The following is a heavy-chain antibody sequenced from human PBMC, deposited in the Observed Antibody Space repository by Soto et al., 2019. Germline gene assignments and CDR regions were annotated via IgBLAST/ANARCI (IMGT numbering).Heavy chain of an antibody. CDR1: GFTFSTYE. Sequence: TGGSLRLSCTASGFTFSTYEMNWVRQAPGKGLEWVSCISRSAITINYADSVKGRFTISRDNAKNSLFLEMTNLRAEDTAVYYCARDPPQFYYNGMEVWERGTTGTVSS. CDR3: ARDPPQFYYNGMEV. J-gene: IGHJ6*01. V-gene: IGHV3-48*03. CDR2: ISRSAITI.